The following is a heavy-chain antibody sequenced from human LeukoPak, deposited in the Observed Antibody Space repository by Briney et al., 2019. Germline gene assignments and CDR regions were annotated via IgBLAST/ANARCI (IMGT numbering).Heavy chain of an antibody. V-gene: IGHV4-59*12. Sequence: SETLSLTCTVSGDSISSYYWSWIRQPPGKGLEWIGYIYYSGSTNYNPSLKSRVTISVDTSKNQFSLKLSSVTAADTAVYYCARDGYYGSGSYYPYYFDYWGQGTLVTVSS. J-gene: IGHJ4*02. CDR1: GDSISSYY. CDR3: ARDGYYGSGSYYPYYFDY. CDR2: IYYSGST. D-gene: IGHD3-10*01.